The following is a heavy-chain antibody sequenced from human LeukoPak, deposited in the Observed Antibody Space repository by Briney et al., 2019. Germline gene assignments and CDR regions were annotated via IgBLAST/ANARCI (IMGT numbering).Heavy chain of an antibody. CDR2: ISAYNGNT. D-gene: IGHD3-3*01. Sequence: GASVKVSCKASGYTFTSYGISWVRQTPGQGLEWMGWISAYNGNTNYAQKLQGRVTMTTDTSTSTAYMELRSLRSDDTAVYYCARVYYDLWSAYEYDTFDIWRQGTMVTVSS. V-gene: IGHV1-18*01. CDR3: ARVYYDLWSAYEYDTFDI. CDR1: GYTFTSYG. J-gene: IGHJ3*02.